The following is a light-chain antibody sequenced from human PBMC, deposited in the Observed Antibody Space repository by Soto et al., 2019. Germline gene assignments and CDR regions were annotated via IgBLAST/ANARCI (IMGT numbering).Light chain of an antibody. CDR2: GAS. CDR1: QSVSSSY. Sequence: EIVLTQSPGTLSLSPGERATLSCRASQSVSSSYLAWYQQKPGQAPRLLIYGASSRATGMPDRFSGSGSGTDFTLTISRLEPEDFAVYYCQQYGSSPSFGGGTKVEIK. J-gene: IGKJ4*01. V-gene: IGKV3-20*01. CDR3: QQYGSSPS.